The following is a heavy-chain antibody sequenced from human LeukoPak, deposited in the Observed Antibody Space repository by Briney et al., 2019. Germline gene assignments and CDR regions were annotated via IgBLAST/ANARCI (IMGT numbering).Heavy chain of an antibody. J-gene: IGHJ5*02. CDR3: ARGGIAARRHNWFDP. Sequence: GASVKVSCKASGYTFTGYYMHWVRQAPGQGLEWMGWINPNSGGTNYAQKFQGRVTMTRDTSISTAYMELSRLRSDDTAVYYCARGGIAARRHNWFDPWGQGTLVTVSS. D-gene: IGHD6-6*01. CDR1: GYTFTGYY. V-gene: IGHV1-2*02. CDR2: INPNSGGT.